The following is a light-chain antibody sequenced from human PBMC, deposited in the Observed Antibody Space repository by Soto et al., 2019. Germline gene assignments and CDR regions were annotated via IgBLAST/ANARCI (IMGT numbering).Light chain of an antibody. J-gene: IGKJ4*01. CDR3: QQYNNWHPLT. CDR2: GAS. Sequence: EIVMTQSPATLSVSLGDRATLSCRASQSVSSNLAWYQLKPGQAPRLLIYGASTRATGIPARFSGSGSGTEFTLTISSLQSKDFAVYYCQQYNNWHPLTFGGGTKVDIK. V-gene: IGKV3-15*01. CDR1: QSVSSN.